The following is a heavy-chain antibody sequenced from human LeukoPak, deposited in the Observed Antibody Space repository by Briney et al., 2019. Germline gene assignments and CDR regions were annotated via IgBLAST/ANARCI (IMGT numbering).Heavy chain of an antibody. CDR3: ARSGYSYGADAFDI. J-gene: IGHJ3*02. V-gene: IGHV4-4*07. CDR1: GGSISSYY. CDR2: IYTSGST. D-gene: IGHD5-18*01. Sequence: PSETLSLTCTVSGGSISSYYWSWIRQPAGKGLEWIGRIYTSGSTNYNPSLKSRVTISVDTSKNQFSLKLSSVTAADTAVYYCARSGYSYGADAFDIWGQGTMVTVSS.